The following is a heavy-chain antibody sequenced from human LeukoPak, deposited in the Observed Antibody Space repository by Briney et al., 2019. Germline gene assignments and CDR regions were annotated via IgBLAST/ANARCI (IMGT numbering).Heavy chain of an antibody. V-gene: IGHV3-30*02. J-gene: IGHJ4*02. CDR2: IWYEGSNK. CDR3: ARGYRHLVY. Sequence: GGPLRLPCAASGFPFNSYGMLGVPQAPGKGLGWVAVIWYEGSNKYYADSVEGRLTISRDNSKNTLYLQVSGLRADDTAVYYCARGYRHLVYWGQGTLVTVSS. CDR1: GFPFNSYG. D-gene: IGHD6-13*01.